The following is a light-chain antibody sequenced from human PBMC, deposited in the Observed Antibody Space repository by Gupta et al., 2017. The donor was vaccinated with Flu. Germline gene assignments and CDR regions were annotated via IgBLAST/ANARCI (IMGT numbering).Light chain of an antibody. J-gene: IGLJ3*02. CDR3: AAWDDSLNGWV. V-gene: IGLV1-44*01. CDR2: SNN. Sequence: SVLTQPPSASETPGQRVTISCSGSSSNIGSNTVNWYQQLPGTAPKLLIYSNNQRPSGVPDRFSGSKSGTSASLAISGLQSEDEADYYCAAWDDSLNGWVFGGGTKLTVL. CDR1: SSNIGSNT.